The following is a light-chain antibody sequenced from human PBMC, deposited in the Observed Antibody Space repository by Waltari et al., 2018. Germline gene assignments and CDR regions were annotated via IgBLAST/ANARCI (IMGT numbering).Light chain of an antibody. CDR3: QKYYSTSYT. Sequence: DIVMTQSPDSLAVALGGRATIHCKSSPSVLYSSNNKNYLAWYQQQPGPPPKLLIYWASTREAGLPDRFSGSGSGTDFTLTNSSLQAEDVAVYYCQKYYSTSYTFGQGTKLELK. CDR1: PSVLYSSNNKNY. V-gene: IGKV4-1*01. J-gene: IGKJ2*01. CDR2: WAS.